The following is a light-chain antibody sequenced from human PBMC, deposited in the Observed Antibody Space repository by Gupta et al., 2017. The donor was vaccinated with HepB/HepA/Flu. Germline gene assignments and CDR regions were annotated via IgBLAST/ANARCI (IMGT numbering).Light chain of an antibody. CDR2: TAS. CDR3: QHGNSSPFT. CDR1: QDINSY. J-gene: IGKJ1*01. V-gene: IGKV1-9*01. Sequence: DIELTQSPSFLSASVGDRVTITCRARQDINSYLIWYQQKPGKAPNLLIYTASTLKGGVPSRFSGSGSGTEFTLTISRPQPEYFATYYCQHGNSSPFTFGQGTLVDIK.